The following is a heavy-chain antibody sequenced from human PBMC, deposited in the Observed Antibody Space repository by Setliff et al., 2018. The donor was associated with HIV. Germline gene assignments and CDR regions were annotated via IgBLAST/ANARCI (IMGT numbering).Heavy chain of an antibody. V-gene: IGHV4-4*09. J-gene: IGHJ4*02. CDR3: ARSPRIGVAGEFEY. CDR1: GGSISSYY. D-gene: IGHD6-19*01. Sequence: ASETLSLTCTVSGGSISSYYWSWIRQPPGKGLEWIGYIYTRGSVNYNPSLNSRVTISVDTSKNQFSLKVNSVTAADTAVYYCARSPRIGVAGEFEYWGQGTLVTVS. CDR2: IYTRGSV.